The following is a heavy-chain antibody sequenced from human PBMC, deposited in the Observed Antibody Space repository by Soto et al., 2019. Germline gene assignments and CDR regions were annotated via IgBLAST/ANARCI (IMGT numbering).Heavy chain of an antibody. J-gene: IGHJ4*02. Sequence: HPGGSLRLSCAASGLTFSSYAMSWVRQAPGKGLEWVSAISGSGGSTYYADSVKGRFTISRDNSKNTLYLQMNSLRAEDTAVYYCARRDFMYSSSQKPFDYWGQGTLVTVSS. CDR3: ARRDFMYSSSQKPFDY. D-gene: IGHD6-13*01. CDR2: ISGSGGST. CDR1: GLTFSSYA. V-gene: IGHV3-23*01.